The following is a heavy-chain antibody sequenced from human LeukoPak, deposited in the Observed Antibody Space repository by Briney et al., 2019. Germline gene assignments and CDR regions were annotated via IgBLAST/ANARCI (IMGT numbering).Heavy chain of an antibody. Sequence: GGSLRLSCAASGFTFNSYGMHWVRQAPGKGLEWVAVIWYDGSNKYYADSVKGRFTISRDNSKNTLYLQMISLRAEDTAVYYCAKEGYYDSSGYYYYYMDAWGKGTTVTVSS. D-gene: IGHD3-22*01. CDR1: GFTFNSYG. J-gene: IGHJ6*03. CDR2: IWYDGSNK. V-gene: IGHV3-33*06. CDR3: AKEGYYDSSGYYYYYMDA.